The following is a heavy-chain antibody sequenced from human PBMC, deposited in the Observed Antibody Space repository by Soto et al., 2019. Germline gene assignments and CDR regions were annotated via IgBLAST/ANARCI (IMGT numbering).Heavy chain of an antibody. CDR3: ARDQLLRFLAAGDAFDI. CDR1: GYTFTSYG. J-gene: IGHJ3*02. CDR2: ISAYNGNT. D-gene: IGHD3-3*01. Sequence: ASVKVSCKASGYTFTSYGISWVRQAPGQGLEWMGRISAYNGNTNYAQKLQGRVTMTTDTSTSTAYMELRSLRSDDTAVYYCARDQLLRFLAAGDAFDIWGQGTMLTVSS. V-gene: IGHV1-18*01.